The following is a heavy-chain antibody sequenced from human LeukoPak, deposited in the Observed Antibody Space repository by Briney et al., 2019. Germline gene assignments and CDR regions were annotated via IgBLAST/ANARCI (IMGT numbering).Heavy chain of an antibody. V-gene: IGHV4-59*01. CDR3: ARQGDGYYDFWSGYYTEPFYDY. Sequence: SETLSLTCTVSGGSISSYYWSWIRQPPGKGLEWIGYIYYSGSTNYNPSLKSRVTVSVDTSKNQFSLKLSSVTAADTAVYYCARQGDGYYDFWSGYYTEPFYDYWGRGTLVTVSS. CDR1: GGSISSYY. J-gene: IGHJ4*02. D-gene: IGHD3-3*01. CDR2: IYYSGST.